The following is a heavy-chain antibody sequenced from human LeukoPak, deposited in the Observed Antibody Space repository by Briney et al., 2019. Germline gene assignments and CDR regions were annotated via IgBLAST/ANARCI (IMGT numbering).Heavy chain of an antibody. D-gene: IGHD3-9*01. Sequence: SVKVSCKASGGTFSSYAISWVRQAPGQGLEWMGRIIPILGIANYAQKFQGRVTITADKSTSTAYMELSSLRSEDTAVYYCARVTLSRYFDWGNYYGMDVWGQGTTVTVSS. CDR1: GGTFSSYA. V-gene: IGHV1-69*04. CDR3: ARVTLSRYFDWGNYYGMDV. CDR2: IIPILGIA. J-gene: IGHJ6*02.